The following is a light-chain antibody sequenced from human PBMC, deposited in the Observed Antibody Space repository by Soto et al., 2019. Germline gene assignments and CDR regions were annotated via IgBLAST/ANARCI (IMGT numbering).Light chain of an antibody. CDR3: QQSYSTPQT. V-gene: IGKV1-39*01. J-gene: IGKJ4*01. CDR1: HSISNY. CDR2: TTS. Sequence: DIQMTQSPSSLSASVGDRVTLTCRASHSISNYLNWYQQKPGKAPKLLIHTTSSLQSGVPSRFSASGTGADFTLTITSLQPEDFATYYCQQSYSTPQTFGGGTKVEI.